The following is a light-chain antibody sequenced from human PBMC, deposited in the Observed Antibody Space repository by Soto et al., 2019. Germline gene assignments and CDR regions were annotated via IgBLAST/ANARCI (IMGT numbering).Light chain of an antibody. J-gene: IGLJ1*01. CDR3: SSYVGTNSYV. CDR1: SSDVGGYNY. CDR2: EVY. Sequence: QSVLTQPPSASGSPGQSVTISCTGTSSDVGGYNYVSWYQQHPGKAPKLIIYEVYKRPSGVPDHFSGSKSGNTAALTVSGLQAEDEADYYCSSYVGTNSYVFGTGTRSPS. V-gene: IGLV2-8*01.